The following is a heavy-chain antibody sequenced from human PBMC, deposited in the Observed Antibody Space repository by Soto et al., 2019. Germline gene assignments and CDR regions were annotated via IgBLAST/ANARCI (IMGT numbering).Heavy chain of an antibody. CDR2: MQPSTGRT. V-gene: IGHV1-8*01. J-gene: IGHJ4*02. CDR1: GYSFTSLD. Sequence: QVQLVQSGAEVREPGASVKVSCKASGYSFTSLDINWVRQTAGQGLEWMGWMQPSTGRTGYAQKFQGRVTMTRHTSINTAYMELTTPTSDDTAFYYCARGVSAGVDYWGQGTLVTVSS. CDR3: ARGVSAGVDY. D-gene: IGHD1-26*01.